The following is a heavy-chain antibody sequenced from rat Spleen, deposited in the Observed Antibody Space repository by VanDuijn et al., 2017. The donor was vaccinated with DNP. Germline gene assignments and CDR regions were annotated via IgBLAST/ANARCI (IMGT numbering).Heavy chain of an antibody. CDR1: GFSLTSYT. Sequence: QVQLKESGPGLVQPSQTLSLTCTVSGFSLTSYTVSWVRQPPGKGLEWMGVIWKHGATRYNSALKSRLSFSKATSKSQFFLKLNSLQTEDTATYYCARDLIIRDTTSAMDAWGQGTSVTVSS. V-gene: IGHV2-41*01. J-gene: IGHJ4*01. D-gene: IGHD4-3*01. CDR2: IWKHGAT. CDR3: ARDLIIRDTTSAMDA.